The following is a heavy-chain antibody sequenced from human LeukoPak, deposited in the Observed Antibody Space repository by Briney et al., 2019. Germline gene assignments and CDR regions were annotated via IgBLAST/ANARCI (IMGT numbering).Heavy chain of an antibody. CDR3: ARESGAVVVVDASPVRFGCRFDP. D-gene: IGHD2-15*01. CDR2: MFYSGTN. CDR1: GGSVTRGGYY. Sequence: SETLSLTCTVSGGSVTRGGYYWPWIRQHPGRGLVWIGNMFYSGTNHYNPSLRGRVTIPLDTSKKHFSLKLSSVTAADTAIYYCARESGAVVVVDASPVRFGCRFDPWGQGTLVTVSS. J-gene: IGHJ5*02. V-gene: IGHV4-31*03.